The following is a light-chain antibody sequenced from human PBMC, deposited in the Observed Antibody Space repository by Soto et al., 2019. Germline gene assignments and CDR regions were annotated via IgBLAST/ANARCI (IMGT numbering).Light chain of an antibody. J-gene: IGLJ1*01. Sequence: QSALTRPASVSGSPGQSIAISCTGNSSDVGGYNYVSWYQQHPGKAPKLMIYDVTNRPSGVSDRFSGSKSGTTASLTISGLQAEDEADYYCCSFTTARTYVFGTGTKLTVL. V-gene: IGLV2-14*01. CDR1: SSDVGGYNY. CDR2: DVT. CDR3: CSFTTARTYV.